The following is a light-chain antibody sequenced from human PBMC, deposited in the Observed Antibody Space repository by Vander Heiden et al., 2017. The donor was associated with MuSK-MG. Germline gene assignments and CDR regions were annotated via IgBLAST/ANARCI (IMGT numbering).Light chain of an antibody. CDR1: QSISSY. V-gene: IGKV1-39*01. CDR2: AAS. J-gene: IGKJ4*01. Sequence: DLQMTQSPSSLSASVGDRVTITCRASQSISSYLNWYQQKPVKAPKLLIYAASSLQSGVPSRFSGSGSGTDFTLTISSLQPEDFATYYCQQSYSTPRTFGGGTKVEIK. CDR3: QQSYSTPRT.